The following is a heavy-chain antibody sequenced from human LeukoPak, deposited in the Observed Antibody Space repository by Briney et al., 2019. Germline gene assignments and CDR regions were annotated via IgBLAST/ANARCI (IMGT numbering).Heavy chain of an antibody. V-gene: IGHV1-69*13. CDR2: IIPIFGTA. D-gene: IGHD3-10*01. CDR1: GYTFTGYY. J-gene: IGHJ4*02. Sequence: SVKVSCKASGYTFTGYYMHWVRQAPGQGLEWMGGIIPIFGTANYAQKFQGRVTITADESTSTAYMELSSLRSEDAAVYYCARAPSYYYGSGRAFDYWGQGTLVTVSS. CDR3: ARAPSYYYGSGRAFDY.